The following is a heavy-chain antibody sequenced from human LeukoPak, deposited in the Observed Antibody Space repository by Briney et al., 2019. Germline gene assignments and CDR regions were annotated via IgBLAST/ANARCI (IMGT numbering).Heavy chain of an antibody. CDR3: ARGYCSGGSCLDY. V-gene: IGHV1-2*02. Sequence: ASVKVSCKASVYTFTVYYMHWVRLAPGQGLEWMGWINPHSGGTKYAQKFQDRVTMTRDTSISTAYMEVSRLRSDDTAVYYCARGYCSGGSCLDYWGQGTLVTVSS. J-gene: IGHJ4*02. CDR1: VYTFTVYY. CDR2: INPHSGGT. D-gene: IGHD2-15*01.